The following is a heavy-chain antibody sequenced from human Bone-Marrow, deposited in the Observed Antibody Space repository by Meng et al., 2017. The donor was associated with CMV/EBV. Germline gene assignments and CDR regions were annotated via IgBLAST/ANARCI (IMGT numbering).Heavy chain of an antibody. CDR1: GFTFSSYA. CDR3: ARAYDFWSGRNWYFDL. V-gene: IGHV3-48*03. Sequence: GGSLRLSCAASGFTFSSYAMHWVRQAPGKGLEWVSYISSSGSTIYYADSVKGRFTISRDNAKNSLYLQMNSLRAEDTAVYYCARAYDFWSGRNWYFDLWGRGTLVTVSS. D-gene: IGHD3-3*01. CDR2: ISSSGSTI. J-gene: IGHJ2*01.